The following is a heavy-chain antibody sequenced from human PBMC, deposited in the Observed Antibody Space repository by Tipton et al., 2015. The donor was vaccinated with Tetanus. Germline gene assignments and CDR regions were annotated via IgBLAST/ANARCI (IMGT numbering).Heavy chain of an antibody. J-gene: IGHJ4*02. V-gene: IGHV4-61*08. D-gene: IGHD3-3*01. CDR3: ARANFDFSKKGPFDS. CDR2: ISASGRT. Sequence: TLSLTCTVSGGSLRSGDHYWSWIRQPPGKGLEWLAYISASGRTNSNYSLKSRITILRDTSKNQFSLKLASVTAADTAVYFCARANFDFSKKGPFDSWGQGILVIVSS. CDR1: GGSLRSGDHY.